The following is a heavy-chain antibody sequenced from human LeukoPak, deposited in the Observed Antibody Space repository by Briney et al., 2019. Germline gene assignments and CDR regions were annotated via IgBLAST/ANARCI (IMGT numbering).Heavy chain of an antibody. CDR1: GFTFDDYA. Sequence: GRSLRLPCAPSGFTFDDYAMQWARQATGEGREWVSGISWNSDRIGYADPVKGRFTIPRDNAKNSLYLQMNSLTAEGTALYYCAKDIRVLLYSGYYLDALDIWGQGTMVTVSS. D-gene: IGHD5-12*01. J-gene: IGHJ3*02. CDR3: AKDIRVLLYSGYYLDALDI. CDR2: ISWNSDRI. V-gene: IGHV3-9*01.